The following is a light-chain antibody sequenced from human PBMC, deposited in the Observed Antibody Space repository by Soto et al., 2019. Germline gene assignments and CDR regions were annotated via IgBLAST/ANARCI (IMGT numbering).Light chain of an antibody. V-gene: IGLV2-23*02. CDR2: EVS. CDR3: CSYGGRSTYV. CDR1: SSDVGSYNL. J-gene: IGLJ1*01. Sequence: QSALTKPASVSGSPGQSITISCTGTSSDVGSYNLVSWYQQHPGKAPKLMIYEVSKRPSGVSNRFSGSKSANTASLTISGLQADDEADYYCCSYGGRSTYVFGTGTKVTVL.